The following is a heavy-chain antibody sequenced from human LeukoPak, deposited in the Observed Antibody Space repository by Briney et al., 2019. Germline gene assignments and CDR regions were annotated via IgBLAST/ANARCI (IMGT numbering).Heavy chain of an antibody. CDR2: IYSGGST. V-gene: IGHV3-66*01. D-gene: IGHD6-25*01. CDR3: ARGVRRRPDAFDI. CDR1: GFTFSSYA. Sequence: PGGSLRLSCAASGFTFSSYAMNWVRQVPGKGLEWVSVIYSGGSTYYADSVKGRFTISRDNSKNTLYLQMNSLRAEDTAVYYCARGVRRRPDAFDIWGQGTMVTVSS. J-gene: IGHJ3*02.